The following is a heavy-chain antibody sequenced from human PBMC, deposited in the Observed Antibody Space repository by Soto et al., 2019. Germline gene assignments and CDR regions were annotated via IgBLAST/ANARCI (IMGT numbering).Heavy chain of an antibody. D-gene: IGHD1-26*01. CDR1: GFTFSSYA. CDR2: ISGSGGST. CDR3: AKGGRSSTSSSYYYYYMDV. J-gene: IGHJ6*03. V-gene: IGHV3-23*01. Sequence: EVQLLESGGGSVQPGGSLRLSCAASGFTFSSYAMSWVRQAPGKGLEWVSAISGSGGSTYYADSVKGRFTISRDNSKNTLYLQMNSLRAEDTAVYYCAKGGRSSTSSSYYYYYMDVWGKGTTVTVSS.